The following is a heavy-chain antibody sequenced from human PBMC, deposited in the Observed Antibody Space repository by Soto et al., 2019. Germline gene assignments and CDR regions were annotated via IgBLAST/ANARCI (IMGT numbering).Heavy chain of an antibody. CDR2: ISGTGGAA. D-gene: IGHD3-10*01. J-gene: IGHJ4*02. Sequence: LRLSCAASGFTFGHSAMSWVRQAPGKGLEWVAAISGTGGAAYYADSVKGRFTISRDNSRNTLFLQMNSLRVDDTAIYHCAKPEGVARGFDFCVLGTLVTVSS. CDR1: GFTFGHSA. CDR3: AKPEGVARGFDF. V-gene: IGHV3-23*01.